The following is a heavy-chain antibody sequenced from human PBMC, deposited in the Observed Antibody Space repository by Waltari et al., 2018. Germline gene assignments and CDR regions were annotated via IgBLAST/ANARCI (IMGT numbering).Heavy chain of an antibody. CDR3: ARVATKTYSSPVPGRPYYYGMDV. V-gene: IGHV3-74*01. D-gene: IGHD3-22*01. Sequence: EEQLVESGGGLAQPGESLRLSCAASGFTFSRYWMDWVRQAPGKGLVWVSRISMDGSRTTYAESVKCRFTISRDNAKNTLYVQMNRLRAEDTAVYYCARVATKTYSSPVPGRPYYYGMDVWGQGTTVTVSS. CDR1: GFTFSRYW. J-gene: IGHJ6*02. CDR2: ISMDGSRT.